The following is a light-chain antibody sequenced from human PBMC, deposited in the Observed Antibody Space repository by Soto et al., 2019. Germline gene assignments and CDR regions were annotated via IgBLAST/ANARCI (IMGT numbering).Light chain of an antibody. CDR3: AAWDDSLNGYV. J-gene: IGLJ1*01. CDR1: SSNIGSNT. V-gene: IGLV1-44*01. Sequence: QSVLTQPPSASGTPVQRVTISCSGSSSNIGSNTVNWYQQLPGTAPKLLIYSNNQRPSRVPDRFSGSKSGTSASLAISGLQSEDEADYYCAAWDDSLNGYVFGTGTKLTVL. CDR2: SNN.